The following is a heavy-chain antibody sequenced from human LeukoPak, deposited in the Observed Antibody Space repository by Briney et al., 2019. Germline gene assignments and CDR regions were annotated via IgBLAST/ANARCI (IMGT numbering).Heavy chain of an antibody. V-gene: IGHV3-48*03. CDR2: ISSSGRTT. CDR1: GFTFSSYE. J-gene: IGHJ4*02. Sequence: PGGSLRLSCAASGFTFSSYEMNWVRQAPGKGLEWVSYISSSGRTTYYADSVKGRFTISRDNAKNSLYLQMNSLRAEDTAVYYCARVKSSCGGDCYYFDYWGQGTLVTVSS. CDR3: ARVKSSCGGDCYYFDY. D-gene: IGHD2-21*02.